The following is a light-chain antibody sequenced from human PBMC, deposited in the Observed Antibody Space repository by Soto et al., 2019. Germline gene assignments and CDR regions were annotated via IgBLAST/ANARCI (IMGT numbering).Light chain of an antibody. J-gene: IGLJ2*01. CDR3: YSAADNNLGV. CDR1: VLAKKY. CDR2: KDS. V-gene: IGLV3-27*01. Sequence: SYELTQPSSVSVSPGQTARITCSGPVLAKKYARWFQQKPGQAPVLVIYKDSERPSGIPERFSGFSSGTTVTLTISGAQVEDEADYYCYSAADNNLGVFGGGTQLTVL.